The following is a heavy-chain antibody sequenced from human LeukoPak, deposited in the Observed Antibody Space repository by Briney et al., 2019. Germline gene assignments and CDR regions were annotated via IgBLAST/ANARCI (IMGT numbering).Heavy chain of an antibody. J-gene: IGHJ4*02. CDR1: GYTFTSYG. Sequence: ASVRVSCKASGYTFTSYGISWVRQAPGQGLEWMGWISAYNGNTNYAQKLQGRVTMTTDTSTSTAYMELRSLRSDDTAVYYCATYLIAVAGTRSDYWGQGTLVTVSS. CDR3: ATYLIAVAGTRSDY. CDR2: ISAYNGNT. D-gene: IGHD6-19*01. V-gene: IGHV1-18*01.